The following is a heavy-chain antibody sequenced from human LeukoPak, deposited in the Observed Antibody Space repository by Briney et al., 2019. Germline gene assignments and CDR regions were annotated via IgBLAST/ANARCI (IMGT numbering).Heavy chain of an antibody. J-gene: IGHJ4*02. V-gene: IGHV4-59*07. Sequence: PSDTLSLTCTVSGGSISSYYWSWIRQPRGKVLEWIGYIYYSGSTNYNPSLKSRVTISVDTSKNQFSLKLSSVTAADTAVYYCARSLAVAGSSDYWGQGTLVTVSS. D-gene: IGHD6-19*01. CDR3: ARSLAVAGSSDY. CDR2: IYYSGST. CDR1: GGSISSYY.